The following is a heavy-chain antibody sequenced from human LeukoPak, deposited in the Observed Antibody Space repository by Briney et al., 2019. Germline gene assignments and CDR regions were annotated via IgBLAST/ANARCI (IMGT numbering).Heavy chain of an antibody. D-gene: IGHD2-2*02. Sequence: PSETLSLTCAVSGGSISSGGYYWSWIRQPPGKGLEWIGYIYHSGSTYYNPSLKSRVTISVDRSKNQFSLKLSSVTAADTAVYYCSITLVVPAAIEPRFDYWGQGTLVTVSS. CDR3: SITLVVPAAIEPRFDY. V-gene: IGHV4-30-2*01. J-gene: IGHJ4*02. CDR1: GGSISSGGYY. CDR2: IYHSGST.